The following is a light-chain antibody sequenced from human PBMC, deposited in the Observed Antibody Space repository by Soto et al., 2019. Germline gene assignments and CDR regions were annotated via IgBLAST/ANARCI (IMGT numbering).Light chain of an antibody. Sequence: DIQMTQSPTTLSASVGDRVTITCRASQSISSWLAWYQQKPGKAPKILIYDASSLQCGVPSRFSGSGFGTAFTLTISSLQPDDFATYYSQPYNSDWTFGQGTTVEIK. CDR2: DAS. CDR3: QPYNSDWT. CDR1: QSISSW. V-gene: IGKV1-5*01. J-gene: IGKJ1*01.